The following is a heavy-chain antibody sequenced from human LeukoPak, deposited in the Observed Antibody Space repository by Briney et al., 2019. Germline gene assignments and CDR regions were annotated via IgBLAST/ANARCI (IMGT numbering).Heavy chain of an antibody. V-gene: IGHV3-48*02. CDR3: ARGDIVATIYYYYGMDV. CDR1: GFTFSSYS. D-gene: IGHD5-12*01. Sequence: GGSLRLSCAASGFTFSSYSMNWVRQAPGKGLEWVSYISSSSSTIYYADSVKSRFTISRDNAKNSLYLQMNSLRDEDTAVYYCARGDIVATIYYYYGMDVWGQGTTVTVSS. CDR2: ISSSSSTI. J-gene: IGHJ6*02.